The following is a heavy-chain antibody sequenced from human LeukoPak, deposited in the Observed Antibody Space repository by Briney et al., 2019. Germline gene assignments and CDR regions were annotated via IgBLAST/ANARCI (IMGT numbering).Heavy chain of an antibody. Sequence: GGSLRLSCSASGYTFSNYAMHWVRQAPGKGLEWVAFMRYDGKNEYYADSVKGRFTISRDNSKNTLYLQMNSLRPEDTAAYFCAKGRSGVGWAFDIWGQGTMVTVS. V-gene: IGHV3-30*02. J-gene: IGHJ3*02. D-gene: IGHD6-19*01. CDR1: GYTFSNYA. CDR2: MRYDGKNE. CDR3: AKGRSGVGWAFDI.